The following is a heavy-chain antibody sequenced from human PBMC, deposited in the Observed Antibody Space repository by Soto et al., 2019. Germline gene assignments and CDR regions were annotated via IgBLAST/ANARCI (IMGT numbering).Heavy chain of an antibody. D-gene: IGHD6-13*01. CDR2: ISGYNGNT. V-gene: IGHV1-18*04. CDR3: VRGHSSSWPEYFQH. J-gene: IGHJ1*01. CDR1: GYIFTNYG. Sequence: QVQLVQSGAEMKKPGASVKVSCKASGYIFTNYGISWVRQAPGQGLEWMGWISGYNGNTNYAQRVQGRVTMTTDTSTSTAYMELRSLRSDDTAVYYCVRGHSSSWPEYFQHWGQGTLVTVSS.